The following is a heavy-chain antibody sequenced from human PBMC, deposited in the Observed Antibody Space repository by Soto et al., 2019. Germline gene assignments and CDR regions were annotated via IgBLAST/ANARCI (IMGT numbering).Heavy chain of an antibody. CDR1: GGSVSSGSYY. CDR3: ARDTGWNYGYGMDV. Sequence: PSETLSLTYTVSGGSVSSGSYYWSWIRQPPGKGLEWIGYIYYSGSTNYNPSLKSRVTISVDTSKNQFSLKLSSVTAADTAVYYSARDTGWNYGYGMDVWGQGTTVTVSS. D-gene: IGHD1-7*01. V-gene: IGHV4-61*01. CDR2: IYYSGST. J-gene: IGHJ6*02.